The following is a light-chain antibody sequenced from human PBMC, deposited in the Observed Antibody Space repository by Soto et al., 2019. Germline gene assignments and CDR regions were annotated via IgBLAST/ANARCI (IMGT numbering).Light chain of an antibody. CDR1: QSISNTY. CDR2: GAS. V-gene: IGKV3-20*01. J-gene: IGKJ4*01. Sequence: EIVLTQSPGTLSLFPGERATLSCRTSQSISNTYLAWYQQKPGQPPRLLIYGASNRATDIPDRFSGSGSGTDFTLTISRLEPEDFVVYFCQQYYNWPVTFGGGTKVEIK. CDR3: QQYYNWPVT.